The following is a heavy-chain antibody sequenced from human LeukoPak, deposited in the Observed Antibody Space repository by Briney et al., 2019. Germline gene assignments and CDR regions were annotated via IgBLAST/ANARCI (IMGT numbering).Heavy chain of an antibody. D-gene: IGHD3-10*01. CDR2: ISGSGGST. CDR1: GFTFSSYA. J-gene: IGHJ4*02. V-gene: IGHV3-23*01. CDR3: VQATMVRGANFDY. Sequence: PGGSLRLSCAVSGFTFSSYAMSWVRHAPGKGLEWVSAISGSGGSTYCADSVKGRFTISRDNSKNTLYLQMNSLRAENTAVYYCVQATMVRGANFDYWGQGTLVTVSS.